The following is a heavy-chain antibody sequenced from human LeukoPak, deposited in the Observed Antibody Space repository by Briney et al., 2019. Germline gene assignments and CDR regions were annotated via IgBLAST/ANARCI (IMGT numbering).Heavy chain of an antibody. CDR3: ARGPYSYDSSGAFDI. V-gene: IGHV4-61*02. CDR1: GDSISSGDYY. D-gene: IGHD3-22*01. Sequence: PAETLSLTCTVSGDSISSGDYYWSWIRQPAGKGLEWIGRISSSGSTNYNPSLKSRVTISVDTSKNQFSLKLSSVTAADTAVYFCARGPYSYDSSGAFDIWGQGTMVTVSS. J-gene: IGHJ3*02. CDR2: ISSSGST.